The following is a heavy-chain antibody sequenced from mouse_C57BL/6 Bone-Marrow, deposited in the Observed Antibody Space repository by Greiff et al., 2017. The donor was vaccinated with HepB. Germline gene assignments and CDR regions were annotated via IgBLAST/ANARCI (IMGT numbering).Heavy chain of an antibody. CDR1: GYAFSSSW. Sequence: QVQLQQPGPELVKPGASVKISCKASGYAFSSSWMNWVKQRPGKGLEWIGRIYPGDGDTNYNGKFKGKATLTADKSSSTAYMQLSSLTSEDSAVYFCARRDRVITTVVATDFDYWGQGTTLTVSS. V-gene: IGHV1-82*01. CDR2: IYPGDGDT. D-gene: IGHD1-1*01. CDR3: ARRDRVITTVVATDFDY. J-gene: IGHJ2*01.